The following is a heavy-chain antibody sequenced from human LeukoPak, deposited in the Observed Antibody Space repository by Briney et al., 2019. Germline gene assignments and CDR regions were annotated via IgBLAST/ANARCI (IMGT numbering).Heavy chain of an antibody. V-gene: IGHV4-59*01. D-gene: IGHD5-18*01. CDR2: IYYSGST. CDR1: GGSISSYY. J-gene: IGHJ4*02. CDR3: ARVVDTAMVSYIDY. Sequence: SETLSLTCTVSGGSISSYYWSWIRQPPGKGLEWIGYIYYSGSTNYNPSLKSRVTISVDTSKNQFSLKLSSVTAVDTAVYYCARVVDTAMVSYIDYWGQGTLVTVSS.